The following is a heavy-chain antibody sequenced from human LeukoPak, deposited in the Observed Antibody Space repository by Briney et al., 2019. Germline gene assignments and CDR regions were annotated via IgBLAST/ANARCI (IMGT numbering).Heavy chain of an antibody. Sequence: GGSLRLSCAASGFTFSTYAGTWVRQAPGKGLEWVSAISGSGASTYYADSVKGRFTISRDNSKNTLYLQMKSLRAEDTAVYYCAKDRAIHLVPYYLVADIWGRGKMVTVSS. CDR3: AKDRAIHLVPYYLVADI. J-gene: IGHJ3*02. V-gene: IGHV3-23*01. CDR2: ISGSGAST. CDR1: GFTFSTYA. D-gene: IGHD5-18*01.